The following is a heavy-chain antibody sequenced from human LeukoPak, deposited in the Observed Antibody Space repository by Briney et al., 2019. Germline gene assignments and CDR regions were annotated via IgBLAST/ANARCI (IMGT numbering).Heavy chain of an antibody. CDR3: AKVGKQWLVLGQYYFDY. CDR1: GFTFSSYS. V-gene: IGHV3-23*01. CDR2: ISGSGGST. D-gene: IGHD6-19*01. J-gene: IGHJ4*02. Sequence: PGGSLRLSCAASGFTFSSYSMNWVRQAPGKGLEWVSAISGSGGSTYYADSVKGRFTISRDNSKNTLYLQMNSLRAEDTAVYYCAKVGKQWLVLGQYYFDYWGQGTLVTVSS.